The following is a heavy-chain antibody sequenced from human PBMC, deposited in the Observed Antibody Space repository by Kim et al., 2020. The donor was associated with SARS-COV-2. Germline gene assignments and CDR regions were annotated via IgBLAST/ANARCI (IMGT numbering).Heavy chain of an antibody. CDR1: GFTFSNAW. J-gene: IGHJ3*02. CDR3: TTDPVPRGRITMVRGSRGAFDI. CDR2: IKSKTDGGTT. V-gene: IGHV3-15*01. Sequence: GGSLRLSCAASGFTFSNAWMSWVRQAPGKGLEWVGRIKSKTDGGTTDYAAPVNGRFTISRDDSKHTLYLQMNSLKTEDTAVYYCTTDPVPRGRITMVRGSRGAFDISGQGTMVTVSS. D-gene: IGHD3-10*01.